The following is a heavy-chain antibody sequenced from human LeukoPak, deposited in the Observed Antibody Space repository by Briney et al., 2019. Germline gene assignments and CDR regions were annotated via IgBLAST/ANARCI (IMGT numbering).Heavy chain of an antibody. CDR1: GGSISSSSYY. V-gene: IGHV4-39*07. D-gene: IGHD6-6*01. CDR2: IYYSGST. Sequence: SETLSLTCTVSGGSISSSSYYWGWIRQPPGKGLEWIGSIYYSGSTYYNPSLKSRVTISVDTPKNQFSLKLSSVTAADTAVYYCARDLGPYSSSSEVRYWGQGTLVTVSS. CDR3: ARDLGPYSSSSEVRY. J-gene: IGHJ4*02.